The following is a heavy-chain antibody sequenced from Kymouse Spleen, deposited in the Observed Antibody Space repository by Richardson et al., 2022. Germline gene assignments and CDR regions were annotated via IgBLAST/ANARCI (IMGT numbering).Heavy chain of an antibody. J-gene: IGHJ5*02. CDR2: IYYSGST. V-gene: IGHV4-39*01. D-gene: IGHD6-13*01. CDR3: ARQQGIAAAGT. Sequence: QLQLQESGPGLVKPSETLSLTCTVSGGSISSSSYYWGWIRQPPGKGLEWIGSIYYSGSTYYNPSLKSRVTISVDTSKNQFSLKLSSVTAADTAVYYCARQQGIAAAGTWGQGTLVTVSS. CDR1: GGSISSSSYY.